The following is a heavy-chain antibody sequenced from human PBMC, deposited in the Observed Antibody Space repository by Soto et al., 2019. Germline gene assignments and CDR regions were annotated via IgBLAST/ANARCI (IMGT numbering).Heavy chain of an antibody. CDR3: ARDSGYSYGWFYYYYMDV. CDR2: ISAYNGNT. D-gene: IGHD5-18*01. V-gene: IGHV1-18*01. J-gene: IGHJ6*03. Sequence: ALVKVSCKASGYTFTSYGISWVRQAPGQGLEWMGWISAYNGNTNYAQKLQGRVTMTTDTSTSTAYMELRSLRSDDTAVYYCARDSGYSYGWFYYYYMDVWGKGTTVTVSS. CDR1: GYTFTSYG.